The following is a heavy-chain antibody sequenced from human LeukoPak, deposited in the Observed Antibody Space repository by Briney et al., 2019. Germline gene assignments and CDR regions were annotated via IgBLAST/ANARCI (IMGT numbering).Heavy chain of an antibody. V-gene: IGHV3-21*01. J-gene: IGHJ6*03. Sequence: PGGSLRLSCAASGFTFSIYSMNWVRQAPGKGLEWVSSISSSSSYIYYAGSVKGRFTISRDNAKNSLYLQMNSLRAEDTAVYYCARCITIFGVVDYYMDVWGKGTTVTVSS. CDR3: ARCITIFGVVDYYMDV. CDR2: ISSSSSYI. CDR1: GFTFSIYS. D-gene: IGHD3-3*01.